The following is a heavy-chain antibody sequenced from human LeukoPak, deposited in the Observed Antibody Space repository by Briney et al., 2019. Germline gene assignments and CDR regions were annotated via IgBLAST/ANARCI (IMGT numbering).Heavy chain of an antibody. J-gene: IGHJ4*02. D-gene: IGHD3-16*01. V-gene: IGHV4-4*07. CDR1: GGSISRYS. Sequence: SETLSLTCNVSGGSISRYSWNWIRQPAGKGLEWIGRIHISGSTNYNPSLKSRVTMSVDTSKNQFSLKVTSVTAADTAVYYCARDRGNYPYYFDYWGQGTLVTVSS. CDR2: IHISGST. CDR3: ARDRGNYPYYFDY.